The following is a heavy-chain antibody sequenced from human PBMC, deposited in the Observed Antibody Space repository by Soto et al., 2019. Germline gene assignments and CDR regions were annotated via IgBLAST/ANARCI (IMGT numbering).Heavy chain of an antibody. CDR2: IIPIFGTA. V-gene: IGHV1-69*13. CDR1: GGTFSSYA. J-gene: IGHJ5*02. D-gene: IGHD3-3*01. CDR3: ARVPSTIFGVVIDSNWFDP. Sequence: GASVKVSCKASGGTFSSYAISWVRQAPGQGLEWMGGIIPIFGTANYAQKFQGRVTITADESTSTAYMELSSLRSEDTAVYYCARVPSTIFGVVIDSNWFDPWGQGTLVTVSS.